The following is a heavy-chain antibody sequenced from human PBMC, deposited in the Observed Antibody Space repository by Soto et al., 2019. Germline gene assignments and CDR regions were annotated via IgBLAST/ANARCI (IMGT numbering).Heavy chain of an antibody. J-gene: IGHJ5*02. CDR3: AKDHSEWEPTSPGFDP. CDR1: GFTFSSYT. Sequence: GVPLRLSCVASGFTFSSYTMDWVRQAPGKGLEWVSSIDTTSSYIYYADSVKGRFTISRDNSKNTLYLQMNSLRAEDTAVYYSAKDHSEWEPTSPGFDPWGQGTLVTVSS. V-gene: IGHV3-21*01. CDR2: IDTTSSYI. D-gene: IGHD1-26*01.